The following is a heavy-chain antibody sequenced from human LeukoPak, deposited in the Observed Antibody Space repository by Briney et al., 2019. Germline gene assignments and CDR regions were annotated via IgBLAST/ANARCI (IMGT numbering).Heavy chain of an antibody. CDR3: AERRSGSNFDY. CDR2: ISHSGST. J-gene: IGHJ4*02. CDR1: GGSFSGYY. Sequence: SETLSLTCAVYGGSFSGYYWSWIRQPPGKGLEWIGEISHSGSTNYNPSLKSRVTISVDTSKNQFSLKLSSVTAADTAVYYCAERRSGSNFDYWGQGTLVTVSS. D-gene: IGHD6-25*01. V-gene: IGHV4-34*01.